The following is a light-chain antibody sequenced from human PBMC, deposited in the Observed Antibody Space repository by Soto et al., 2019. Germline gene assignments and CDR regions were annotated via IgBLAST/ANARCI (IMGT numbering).Light chain of an antibody. CDR3: ALYMGSGIWV. CDR2: STN. J-gene: IGLJ3*02. CDR1: SGSVSTSYY. Sequence: QTVVTQEPSFSVSPGRTVTLTCGLSSGSVSTSYYPSWYQQTPGQAPRTLIYSTNTRSSGVTDRFSGSILGNKAALPITGAQADDEADYYCALYMGSGIWVFGGGTKLTVL. V-gene: IGLV8-61*01.